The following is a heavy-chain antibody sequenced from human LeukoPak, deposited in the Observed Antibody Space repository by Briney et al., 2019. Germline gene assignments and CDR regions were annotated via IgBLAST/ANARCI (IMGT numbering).Heavy chain of an antibody. CDR2: TYYRSKWHN. J-gene: IGHJ4*02. CDR1: GDSVASNSAA. V-gene: IGHV6-1*01. D-gene: IGHD2-8*02. Sequence: SQTLSLTCAISGDSVASNSAAWNWIRQSPSRGLEWLGRTYYRSKWHNEYAASVKSRITINPDTSKNQFPLQLNSVTPEDTAVYYCARLVGGGVDSWGQGTLVTVSS. CDR3: ARLVGGGVDS.